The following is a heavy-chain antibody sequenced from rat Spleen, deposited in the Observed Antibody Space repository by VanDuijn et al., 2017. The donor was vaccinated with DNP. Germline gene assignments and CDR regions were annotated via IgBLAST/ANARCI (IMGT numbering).Heavy chain of an antibody. CDR1: GFTFSDYA. CDR3: ARHEATEGIDFDY. CDR2: ISYDGSDT. D-gene: IGHD1-11*01. Sequence: EVKLVESGGGLVQPGRSLKLSCAASGFTFSDYAMAWVRQSLKKGLEWVATISYDGSDTYYRDSVKGRFTISRDNAKSTLYLQMDSLRSEDTATYYCARHEATEGIDFDYWGQGVMVTVSS. V-gene: IGHV5-17*01. J-gene: IGHJ2*01.